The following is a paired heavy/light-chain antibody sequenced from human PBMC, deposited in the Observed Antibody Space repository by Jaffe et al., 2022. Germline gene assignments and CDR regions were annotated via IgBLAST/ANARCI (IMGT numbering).Light chain of an antibody. CDR1: QSISSY. CDR2: AAS. V-gene: IGKV1-39*01. Sequence: DIQMTQSPSSLSASVGDRVTITCRASQSISSYLNWYQQKPGKAPKLLIYAASSLQSGVPSRFSGSGSGTDFTLTISSLQPEDFATYYCQQSYSTPRALTFGGGTKVEIK. J-gene: IGKJ4*01. CDR3: QQSYSTPRALT.
Heavy chain of an antibody. J-gene: IGHJ6*03. CDR1: GFTFSSYG. Sequence: QVQLVESGGGVVQPGGSLRLSCAASGFTFSSYGMHWVRQAPGKGLEWVAFIRYDGSNKYYADSVKGRFTISRDNSKNTLYLQMNSLRAEDTAVYYCAKRGLYSSSSDAGAYYYYYMDVWGKGTTVTVSS. CDR3: AKRGLYSSSSDAGAYYYYYMDV. D-gene: IGHD6-6*01. V-gene: IGHV3-30*02. CDR2: IRYDGSNK.